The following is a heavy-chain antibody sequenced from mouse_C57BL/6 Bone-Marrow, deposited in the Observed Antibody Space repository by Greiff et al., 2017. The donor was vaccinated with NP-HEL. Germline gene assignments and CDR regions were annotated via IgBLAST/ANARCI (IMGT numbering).Heavy chain of an antibody. V-gene: IGHV5-2*01. J-gene: IGHJ4*01. D-gene: IGHD2-2*01. CDR3: AIWLRRDSLYYYAMDY. CDR1: EYEFPSHD. CDR2: INSDGGST. Sequence: EVQLVESGGGLVQPGESLKLSCESNEYEFPSHDMSWVRKTPEKRLELVAAINSDGGSTYYPDTMERRFIISRDNTKKTLYLQMSSLRSEDTALYYCAIWLRRDSLYYYAMDYWGQGTSVTVSS.